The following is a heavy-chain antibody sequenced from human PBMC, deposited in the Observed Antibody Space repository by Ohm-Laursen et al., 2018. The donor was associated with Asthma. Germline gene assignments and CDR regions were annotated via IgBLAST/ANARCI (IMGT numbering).Heavy chain of an antibody. V-gene: IGHV3-21*01. D-gene: IGHD5-12*01. J-gene: IGHJ4*02. Sequence: SLRLSCTASGYTFSRYSIHWVRQIPGKGLEWVASISTASSFIYYADSVKGRFTISRDNAKNSLYLQMNSLRAEDTAVYYCAREGSGYDPTFDYWGQGTLVTVSS. CDR3: AREGSGYDPTFDY. CDR1: GYTFSRYS. CDR2: ISTASSFI.